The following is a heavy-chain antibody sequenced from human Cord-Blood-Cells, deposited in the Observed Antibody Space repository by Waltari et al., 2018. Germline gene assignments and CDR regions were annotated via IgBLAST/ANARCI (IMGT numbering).Heavy chain of an antibody. CDR3: ARNSIVVVPAAIDLGAFDI. CDR2: VIPILSTA. D-gene: IGHD2-2*02. J-gene: IGHJ3*02. CDR1: GATFSSYA. V-gene: IGHV1-69*01. Sequence: QVQLVQSGAEVKKPGSSVNVSCKASGATFSSYALSWVRQAPGQGLAWMGGVIPILSTAKYAQKFQGRVTITADESTSTAYRELSSLRSEDTAVYYCARNSIVVVPAAIDLGAFDIWGQGTMVTVSS.